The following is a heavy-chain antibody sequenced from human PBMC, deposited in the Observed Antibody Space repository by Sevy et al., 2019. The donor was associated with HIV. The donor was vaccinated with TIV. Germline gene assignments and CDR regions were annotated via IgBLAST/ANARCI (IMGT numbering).Heavy chain of an antibody. CDR2: ISYDGSNK. CDR1: GFTFSSYA. D-gene: IGHD6-13*01. CDR3: ARGASEHSSSWADY. Sequence: GGSLRLSCAASGFTFSSYAMHWVRQAPGKGLEWVAVISYDGSNKYYADSVKGRFTISRDNSKNTLYLQMNSLRAEDTAVYYCARGASEHSSSWADYWGQGTLVTVSS. J-gene: IGHJ4*02. V-gene: IGHV3-30-3*01.